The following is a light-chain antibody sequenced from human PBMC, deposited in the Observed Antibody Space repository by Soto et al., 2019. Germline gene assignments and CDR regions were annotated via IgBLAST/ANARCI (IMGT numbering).Light chain of an antibody. J-gene: IGKJ1*01. CDR1: QSISSS. CDR3: QQSFNLPRT. V-gene: IGKV1-39*01. Sequence: DIEMTQSPSSLSASVGETITITCRASQSISSSLNWFQHSPGQPPKLLLFAASNLHAGVPPRFSGSGSGTSFSLTILSLQPEDFATYYCQQSFNLPRTFGPGTRV. CDR2: AAS.